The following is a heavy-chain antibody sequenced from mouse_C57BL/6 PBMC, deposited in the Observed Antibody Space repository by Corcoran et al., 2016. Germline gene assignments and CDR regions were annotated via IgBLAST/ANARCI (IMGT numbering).Heavy chain of an antibody. CDR3: VRDSNWYFDV. V-gene: IGHV9-3*01. CDR1: GYTFTTYG. J-gene: IGHJ1*03. CDR2: INTYSGVP. Sequence: QIQLVQSGPELKKPGETVKISCKASGYTFTTYGMTWVKQAPGKGLKWMGWINTYSGVPTYADDFKGRFALSLETAANTAYLQINNLKNEDTATYFCVRDSNWYFDVWGTGTTVTVS.